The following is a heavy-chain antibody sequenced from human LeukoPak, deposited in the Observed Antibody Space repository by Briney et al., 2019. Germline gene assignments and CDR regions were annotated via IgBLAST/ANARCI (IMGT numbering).Heavy chain of an antibody. D-gene: IGHD6-19*01. V-gene: IGHV3-23*01. Sequence: PGGSLRLSCAASGFTFSSYAMSWVRQAPGKGLEWVSAISGSGRTTNYADSVEGRFTISRDNSKNTLYLQMNSLRAEGTAIYYCAKNPIAVAGNHRWGYFDYWGQGTLVTVSS. CDR3: AKNPIAVAGNHRWGYFDY. J-gene: IGHJ4*02. CDR1: GFTFSSYA. CDR2: ISGSGRTT.